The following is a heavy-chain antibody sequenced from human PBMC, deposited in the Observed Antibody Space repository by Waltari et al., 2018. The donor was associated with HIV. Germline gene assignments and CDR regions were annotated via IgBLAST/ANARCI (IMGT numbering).Heavy chain of an antibody. CDR3: ARMVHDSGGYYVDY. V-gene: IGHV2-70*01. J-gene: IGHJ4*02. D-gene: IGHD3-22*01. CDR1: GFSLSTSGMC. CDR2: IDWDDDK. Sequence: QVTLRESGPALVKPTQTLTLTCNFSGFSLSTSGMCVTYIRQPPGKALEWLALIDWDDDKYYSTSLKTRLTISNDTSKNQGVLTMTNMDPLDTATYDCARMVHDSGGYYVDYWGQGTLVTVSS.